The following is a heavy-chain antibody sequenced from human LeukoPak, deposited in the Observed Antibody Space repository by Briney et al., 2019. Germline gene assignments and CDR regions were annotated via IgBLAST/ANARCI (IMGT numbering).Heavy chain of an antibody. J-gene: IGHJ4*02. CDR1: GXTFSSYW. D-gene: IGHD3-10*01. CDR2: INKDEGHK. CDR3: VRGVEH. V-gene: IGHV3-7*04. Sequence: PGGALRLSCAASGXTFSSYWMSWVRQAPGKGLEWVANINKDEGHKDYVDSVKGRFTVSRDNAKNSLYLQMNSLRVDDTAVYYCVRGVEHWGQGTLVTVSS.